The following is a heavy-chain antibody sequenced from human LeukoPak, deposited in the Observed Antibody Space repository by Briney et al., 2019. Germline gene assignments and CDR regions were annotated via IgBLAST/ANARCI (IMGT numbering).Heavy chain of an antibody. Sequence: GESLKISCKGSGYSFTSYWIGWVRQMPGKGLEWMGIIYPGDSDTRYSPSFQGQVTISADKSLSTAYLQWSSLKASDTAMYYCARRKGGIAAAAYFDYWGQGTLVTVSS. CDR2: IYPGDSDT. D-gene: IGHD6-13*01. V-gene: IGHV5-51*01. CDR3: ARRKGGIAAAAYFDY. CDR1: GYSFTSYW. J-gene: IGHJ4*02.